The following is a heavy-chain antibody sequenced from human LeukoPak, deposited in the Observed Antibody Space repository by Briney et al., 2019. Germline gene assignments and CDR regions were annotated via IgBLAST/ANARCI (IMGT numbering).Heavy chain of an antibody. CDR2: IRSKAYGGTT. Sequence: GGSLRLSCTASGFTFGDYAMSWVRQAPGRGLEWVGFIRSKAYGGTTEYAASVKGRFTISRDDSKSIAYLQMNSLKTEDTAVYYCTRWFGELFMGAFDYWGQGTLVTVSS. J-gene: IGHJ4*02. CDR3: TRWFGELFMGAFDY. D-gene: IGHD3-10*01. CDR1: GFTFGDYA. V-gene: IGHV3-49*04.